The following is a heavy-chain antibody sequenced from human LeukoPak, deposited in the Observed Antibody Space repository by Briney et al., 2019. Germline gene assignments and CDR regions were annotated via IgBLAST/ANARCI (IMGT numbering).Heavy chain of an antibody. CDR3: AAGVLHGGGNWFDP. D-gene: IGHD3-16*01. CDR2: INPNSGGT. Sequence: ASVRVSCKTSGYTFTGYYMHWPRQAPGQGLEWMGRINPNSGGTYYARKFQGRVTMTRDTSISTSYMELTSLKSDDTAVYYCAAGVLHGGGNWFDPWGQGTLVTVSS. CDR1: GYTFTGYY. J-gene: IGHJ5*02. V-gene: IGHV1-2*06.